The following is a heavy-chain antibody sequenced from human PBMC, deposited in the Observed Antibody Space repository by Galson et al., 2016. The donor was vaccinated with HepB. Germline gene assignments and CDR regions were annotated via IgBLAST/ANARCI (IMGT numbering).Heavy chain of an antibody. V-gene: IGHV4-59*08. J-gene: IGHJ3*02. D-gene: IGHD3-16*01. Sequence: TLSLTCTVSRGSISGYYWNWIRQPPGKGLEWIGYIYYSGSTNYNPSLKSRVTISVDTSKNQFSLKLSSVTAADTAVYYCARRPYGDAFDIWGQGTVVTVSS. CDR1: RGSISGYY. CDR3: ARRPYGDAFDI. CDR2: IYYSGST.